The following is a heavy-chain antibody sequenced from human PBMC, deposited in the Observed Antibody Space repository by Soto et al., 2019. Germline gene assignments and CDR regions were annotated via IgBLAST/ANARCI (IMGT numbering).Heavy chain of an antibody. CDR3: ARDLKYKYCSGGSCYLYYFDY. CDR1: GYTFTSYG. CDR2: ISAYNGNT. J-gene: IGHJ4*02. V-gene: IGHV1-18*01. Sequence: ASVKVSCKASGYTFTSYGISWVRQAPGQRLEWMGWISAYNGNTNYAQQLQGRVTMTTDTSTSTAYMEQRSLRSYDTALYFCARDLKYKYCSGGSCYLYYFDYWGQGTLVTVSS. D-gene: IGHD2-15*01.